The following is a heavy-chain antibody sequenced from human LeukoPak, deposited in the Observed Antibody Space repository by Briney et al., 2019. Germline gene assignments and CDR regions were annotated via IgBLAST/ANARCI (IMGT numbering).Heavy chain of an antibody. CDR1: GGSFSGYY. Sequence: SETLSLTRAVYGGSFSGYYWSWIRQPPGKGLEWIGEINHSGNTNYNPSLKSRVTISVDTSKNQFSLKLSSVTAADTAVYYCARGLSAIVYWGQGTLVTVSS. CDR2: INHSGNT. J-gene: IGHJ4*02. D-gene: IGHD2-15*01. V-gene: IGHV4-34*01. CDR3: ARGLSAIVY.